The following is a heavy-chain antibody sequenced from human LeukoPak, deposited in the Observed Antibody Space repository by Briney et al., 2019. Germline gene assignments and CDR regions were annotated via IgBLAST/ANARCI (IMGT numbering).Heavy chain of an antibody. CDR2: ISSSSSYI. CDR1: GFTFSSYS. D-gene: IGHD6-19*01. Sequence: PGGSLRLSCAASGFTFSSYSMNWVRQAPGKGLGWVSSISSSSSYIYYADSVKGRFTISRDNAKNSLYLQMNSLRAEDTAVYYCARGSGWYYYYGMDVWGQGTTVTVSS. V-gene: IGHV3-21*01. CDR3: ARGSGWYYYYGMDV. J-gene: IGHJ6*02.